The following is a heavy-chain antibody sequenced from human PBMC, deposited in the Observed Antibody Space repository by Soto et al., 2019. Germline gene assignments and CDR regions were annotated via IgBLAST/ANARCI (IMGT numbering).Heavy chain of an antibody. V-gene: IGHV1-3*01. CDR2: INPDNGNT. CDR3: ARGIATGQLDP. J-gene: IGHJ5*02. CDR1: GYTFTRYT. D-gene: IGHD2-15*01. Sequence: QVQLVQSGAEVKKPGASVKISCKASGYTFTRYTMNWVRQAPGQRLEWMGWINPDNGNTKSSQKFQDRVIITRDKSASTAYMDLSSLGSEDTAVYYCARGIATGQLDPWGQGTLVTVSS.